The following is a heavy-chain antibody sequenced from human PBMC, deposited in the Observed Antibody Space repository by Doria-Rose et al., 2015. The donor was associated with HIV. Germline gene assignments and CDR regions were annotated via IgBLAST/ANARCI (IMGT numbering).Heavy chain of an antibody. CDR1: GVSLSSPGMG. J-gene: IGHJ4*02. V-gene: IGHV2-26*01. CDR3: ARIKSSRWYHKYYFDF. D-gene: IGHD6-13*01. CDR2: IFSDDER. Sequence: QESGPVLVKPTETLTLTCTVSGVSLSSPGMGVSWIRQPPGKALEWLANIFSDDERSYKTSLKIRLTIARRTSKSQVVITMTDTDPVDTATYYCARIKSSRWYHKYYFDFWGQGTLVIVS.